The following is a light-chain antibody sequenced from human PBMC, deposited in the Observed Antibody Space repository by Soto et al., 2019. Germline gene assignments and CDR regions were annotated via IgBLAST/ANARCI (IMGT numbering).Light chain of an antibody. CDR3: QQYGSSPPG. CDR2: GAS. V-gene: IGKV3-20*01. Sequence: EIVLTQSPGTLSLSPGERATLSCRASQSVSSSYLAWCQQKPGQAPRLLIYGASSRATGIPDRFSGSGSGTDFTLTISRLEPEDFAVYYCQQYGSSPPGFGGGTKVEIK. J-gene: IGKJ4*01. CDR1: QSVSSSY.